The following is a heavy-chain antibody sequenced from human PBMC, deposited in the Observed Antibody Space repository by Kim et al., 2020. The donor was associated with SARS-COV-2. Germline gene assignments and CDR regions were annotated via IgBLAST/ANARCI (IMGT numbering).Heavy chain of an antibody. CDR2: T. J-gene: IGHJ4*02. Sequence: TNSNPALKSRVTISVDTSKNQFSLKLSSVTGADTAVYYCARGGSSGSFDYWGQGTLVTVSS. CDR3: ARGGSSGSFDY. V-gene: IGHV4-59*09. D-gene: IGHD3-22*01.